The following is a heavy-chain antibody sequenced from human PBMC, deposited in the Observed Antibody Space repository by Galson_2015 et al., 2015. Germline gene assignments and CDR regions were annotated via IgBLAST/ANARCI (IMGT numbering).Heavy chain of an antibody. V-gene: IGHV3-33*01. J-gene: IGHJ4*02. D-gene: IGHD5-12*01. CDR3: ARDRGYGSEFSDY. Sequence: SLRLSCAASGFTFSSYGMHWVRQAPGKGLEWVATIWYDGGYEYFAESVKGRFTVTRDNSKNTLYLQMNSLRAEDTAVYYCARDRGYGSEFSDYWGQGTLVTVSS. CDR1: GFTFSSYG. CDR2: IWYDGGYE.